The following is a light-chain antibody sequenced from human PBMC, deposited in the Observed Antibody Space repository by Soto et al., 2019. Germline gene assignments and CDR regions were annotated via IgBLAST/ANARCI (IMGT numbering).Light chain of an antibody. CDR2: DAS. J-gene: IGKJ5*01. CDR3: QQRSNWPPIT. V-gene: IGKV3-11*01. Sequence: EIVLTQSPATLSLSPGERATLSCRASQSVSSYLAWYQQKPGQAPRLLIYDASNRATGIPARFSGSGSGTDFTLTISSLETEDFAVDYGQQRSNWPPITFGQGKRLEIK. CDR1: QSVSSY.